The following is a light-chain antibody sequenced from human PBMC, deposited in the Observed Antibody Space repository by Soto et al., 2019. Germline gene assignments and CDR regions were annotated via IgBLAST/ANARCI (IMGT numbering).Light chain of an antibody. Sequence: DIVMTQSPDSLAVSLGERATINCKSSQSVLYSSNNKNYLAWYQQKPGQPPKLLIYWASTRESGVPDRFSGSGSIKYLTLTISSLQAEDVAVYYCQQYYSIRITVVPGSKVDIK. CDR3: QQYYSIRIT. V-gene: IGKV4-1*01. CDR1: QSVLYSSNNKNY. CDR2: WAS. J-gene: IGKJ3*01.